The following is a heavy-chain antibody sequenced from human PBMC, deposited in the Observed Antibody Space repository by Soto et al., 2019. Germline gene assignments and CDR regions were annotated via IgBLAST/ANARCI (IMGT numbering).Heavy chain of an antibody. V-gene: IGHV3-7*01. CDR3: AREDFAEDIVLMVYAPYYFDY. CDR1: GFTFSSYW. J-gene: IGHJ4*02. Sequence: EVQLVESGGGLVQPGGSLRLSCAASGFTFSSYWMSWVRQAPGKGLEWVANIKQDGSEKYYVDSVKGRFTISRDNAKNSLYLQMNSLRAEDTAVYYCAREDFAEDIVLMVYAPYYFDYWGQGTLVTVSS. D-gene: IGHD2-8*01. CDR2: IKQDGSEK.